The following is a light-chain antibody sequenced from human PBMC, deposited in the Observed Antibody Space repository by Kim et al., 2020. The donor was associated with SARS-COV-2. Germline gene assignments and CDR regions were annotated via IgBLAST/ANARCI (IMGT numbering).Light chain of an antibody. CDR3: TSYTSTNTLV. V-gene: IGLV2-14*03. CDR2: DVS. CDR1: SSNIGSYKY. J-gene: IGLJ3*02. Sequence: WTTVTFTGTSSNIGSYKYVSWYQQHPGKAPNLIIFDVSDRPSGVSSRFSGSKSGNTASLTISGLQAEDEADYYCTSYTSTNTLVSGGGTQLTVL.